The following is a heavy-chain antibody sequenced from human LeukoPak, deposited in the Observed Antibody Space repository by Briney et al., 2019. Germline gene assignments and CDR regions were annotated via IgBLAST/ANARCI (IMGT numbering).Heavy chain of an antibody. CDR2: IYTSGST. V-gene: IGHV4-4*07. J-gene: IGHJ6*03. CDR1: GGSISSYY. CDR3: ARGPHDYYYYYMDV. Sequence: SETLSLTCTVSGGSISSYYWSWLRQPAGKGPEWIGRIYTSGSTNYNPSLKSRVTMSVDTSKNQFSLKLSSVPAADTAVYYCARGPHDYYYYYMDVWGKGTTVTVSS.